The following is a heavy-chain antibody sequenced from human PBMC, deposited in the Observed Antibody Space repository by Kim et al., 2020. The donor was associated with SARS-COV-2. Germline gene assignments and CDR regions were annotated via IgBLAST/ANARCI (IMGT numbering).Heavy chain of an antibody. CDR3: AKDRLDIVVVVAAKVQINYYGMDA. CDR1: GFTFDDYA. V-gene: IGHV3-43*02. CDR2: ISGDGGST. D-gene: IGHD2-15*01. Sequence: GGSLRLSCAASGFTFDDYAMHWVRQAPGKGLEWVSLISGDGGSTYYADSVKGRFTISRDNSKNSLYLQMNSLRTEDTALYYCAKDRLDIVVVVAAKVQINYYGMDAWGQGTTVTVSS. J-gene: IGHJ6*02.